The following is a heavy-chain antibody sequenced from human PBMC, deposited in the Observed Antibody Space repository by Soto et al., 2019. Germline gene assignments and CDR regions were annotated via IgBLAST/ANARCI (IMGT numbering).Heavy chain of an antibody. CDR3: AKTGFWSDYRVADY. J-gene: IGHJ4*02. Sequence: PSETLSLTCAVYGGSFSGYYWSWIRQPPGKGLEWIGEINHSGSTNYNPSLKSRVTISVDTSKNQFSLKLSSVTAADTAVYFCAKTGFWSDYRVADYWGQGTLVTVSS. CDR2: INHSGST. D-gene: IGHD3-3*01. CDR1: GGSFSGYY. V-gene: IGHV4-34*01.